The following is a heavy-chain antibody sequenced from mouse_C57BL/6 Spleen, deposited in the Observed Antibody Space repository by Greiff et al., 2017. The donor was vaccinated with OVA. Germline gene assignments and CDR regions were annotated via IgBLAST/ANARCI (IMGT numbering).Heavy chain of an antibody. CDR2: INPSNGGT. CDR3: AKGATYYSPWDY. D-gene: IGHD2-12*01. J-gene: IGHJ4*01. CDR1: GYTFTSYW. V-gene: IGHV1-53*01. Sequence: QVQLQQSGTELVKPGASVKLSCKASGYTFTSYWMHWVKQRPGQGLEWIGNINPSNGGTNYNEKFKSKATLTVDKSSSTAYMQLSSLTSEDSAVYYCAKGATYYSPWDYWGQGTSVTVSS.